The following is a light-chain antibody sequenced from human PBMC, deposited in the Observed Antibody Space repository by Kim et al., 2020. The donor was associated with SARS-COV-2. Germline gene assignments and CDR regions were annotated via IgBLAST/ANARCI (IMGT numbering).Light chain of an antibody. V-gene: IGKV3-15*01. J-gene: IGKJ2*01. CDR1: QSVSTN. CDR2: GAS. Sequence: EKVMTQSPATLSVSPGERATLSCRASQSVSTNLAWYQQKPGQAPRLLIYGASTRATGIPARFSGSGSGTEFTLTISSLQFEDFAVYYCQQYNNWPYTFGQGTKLEI. CDR3: QQYNNWPYT.